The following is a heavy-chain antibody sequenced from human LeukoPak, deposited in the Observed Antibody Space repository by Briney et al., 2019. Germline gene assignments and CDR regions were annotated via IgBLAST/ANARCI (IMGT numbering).Heavy chain of an antibody. CDR1: GFTFSSYS. J-gene: IGHJ3*02. CDR2: INSDGSGT. CDR3: ARAGEGLLAYSFDI. V-gene: IGHV3-74*01. Sequence: SGGSLRLSCAASGFTFSSYSMNWVRQAPGKGLVWVSRINSDGSGTSYADSVKGRLTISRDNAKNTLYLQMNSLRAEDTAVYYCARAGEGLLAYSFDIWGQGTMVTVSS. D-gene: IGHD1-26*01.